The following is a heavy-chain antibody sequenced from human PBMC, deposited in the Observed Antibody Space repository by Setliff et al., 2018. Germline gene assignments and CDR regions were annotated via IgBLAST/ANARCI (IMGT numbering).Heavy chain of an antibody. D-gene: IGHD5-18*01. CDR1: GFTFSNYA. Sequence: GGSLRLSCAASGFTFSNYAMSWVRQAPGRGLEWVSSISGTGGSTYYSDSVRGRFTISRDNSKSTLYLQMNSLRAEDTALYYCAKVLGGYSYGFCDYWGQGTLVTVSS. CDR2: ISGTGGST. CDR3: AKVLGGYSYGFCDY. J-gene: IGHJ4*02. V-gene: IGHV3-23*01.